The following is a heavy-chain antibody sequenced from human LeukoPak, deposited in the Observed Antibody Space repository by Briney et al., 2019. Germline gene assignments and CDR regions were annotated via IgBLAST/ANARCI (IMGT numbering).Heavy chain of an antibody. CDR3: TTDTFGARDS. CDR2: INEDGSST. J-gene: IGHJ4*02. V-gene: IGHV3-74*01. Sequence: GGSLRLSCAASGYTFSRYWMHWVRQGPGKGLVWVSRINEDGSSTSYAESVRGRYTISRDNAKNTLYLQMNSLRAEDAAVYYCTTDTFGARDSWGQGTLVTVSS. CDR1: GYTFSRYW. D-gene: IGHD3-10*01.